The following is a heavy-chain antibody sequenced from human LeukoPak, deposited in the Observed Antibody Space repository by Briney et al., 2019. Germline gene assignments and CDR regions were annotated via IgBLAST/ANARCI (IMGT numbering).Heavy chain of an antibody. Sequence: SETLSLTCAVYGGSFSGYYWSWIRQPPGKGLEWIAEINHSGSTNYNPSLKSRVTISVDTSKNQFSLKLSSVTAADTAVYYCARVTRLYGSGSYSIDYWGQGTLVTVSS. CDR3: ARVTRLYGSGSYSIDY. V-gene: IGHV4-34*01. CDR2: INHSGST. J-gene: IGHJ4*02. D-gene: IGHD3-10*01. CDR1: GGSFSGYY.